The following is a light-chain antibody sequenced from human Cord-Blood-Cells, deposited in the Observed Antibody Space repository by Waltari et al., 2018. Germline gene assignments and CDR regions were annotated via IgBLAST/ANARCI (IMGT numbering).Light chain of an antibody. CDR3: CSYAGSVV. V-gene: IGLV2-23*01. Sequence: QSALTQPASVSGSPGQSLTISCTGTSRDVGSYNLVSWYQQHPGKAPKLMIYEGSKRPSGVSNRFSGSKSGNTASLTISGLQAEDEADYYCCSYAGSVVFGGGTKLTVL. J-gene: IGLJ2*01. CDR1: SRDVGSYNL. CDR2: EGS.